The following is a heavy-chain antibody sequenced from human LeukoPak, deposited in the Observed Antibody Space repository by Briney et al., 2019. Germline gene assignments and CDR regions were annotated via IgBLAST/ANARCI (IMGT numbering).Heavy chain of an antibody. V-gene: IGHV3-7*01. CDR2: IKQDGSEK. CDR1: GFTFSAYW. J-gene: IGHJ3*01. CDR3: ARSYESGYSSSWYRGGHF. Sequence: PGGSLRLSCAASGFTFSAYWMTWVRQAPGKGLEWVANIKQDGSEKYYVDSVKGRFTISRDNAKNSLYLQMNSLRAEDTAVYYCARSYESGYSSSWYRGGHFWGQGTMVTVSS. D-gene: IGHD6-13*01.